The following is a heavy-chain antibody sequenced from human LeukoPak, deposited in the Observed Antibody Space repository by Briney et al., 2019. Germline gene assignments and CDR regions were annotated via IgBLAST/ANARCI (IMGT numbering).Heavy chain of an antibody. CDR3: ARDRGLTVPANYYMDV. J-gene: IGHJ6*03. CDR1: GGSISSYY. CDR2: IYYSGST. V-gene: IGHV4-59*01. D-gene: IGHD2-2*01. Sequence: SETLSLTCTVSGGSISSYYWSWIRQPPGKGLEWIGYIYYSGSTNYNPSLKSRVTISVDTSKNQFSLKLSSVTAADTAVYYCARDRGLTVPANYYMDVWGKGTTVTVSS.